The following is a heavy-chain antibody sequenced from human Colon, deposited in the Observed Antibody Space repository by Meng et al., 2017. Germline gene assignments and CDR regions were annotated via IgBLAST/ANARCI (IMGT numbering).Heavy chain of an antibody. Sequence: QVQLVQSGAEVRKSGASVKVTCKASGYTFTSSYINWVRQATGRGLEWLGWMNPNNGNTGSAQKFQGRVSMTRDTSIGTAYMELSGLTSEDTAVYYCARTAMLDSWGQGTLVTVSS. V-gene: IGHV1-8*01. CDR2: MNPNNGNT. CDR3: ARTAMLDS. J-gene: IGHJ5*01. CDR1: GYTFTSSY. D-gene: IGHD2-2*01.